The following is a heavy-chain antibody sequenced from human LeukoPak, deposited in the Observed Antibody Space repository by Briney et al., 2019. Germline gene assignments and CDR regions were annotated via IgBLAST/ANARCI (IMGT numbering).Heavy chain of an antibody. D-gene: IGHD5-24*01. CDR2: IYYSGST. CDR1: ADSLSSGGHY. CDR3: ARDVDGYNHFDY. V-gene: IGHV4-31*03. Sequence: SQTLSLTCTVSADSLSSGGHYWAWIRQFPGKGLEWIGYIYYSGSTYYNPSLKSRVTISVDTSKNQFSLKLSSVTAADTAVYYCARDVDGYNHFDYWGQGTLVTVSS. J-gene: IGHJ4*02.